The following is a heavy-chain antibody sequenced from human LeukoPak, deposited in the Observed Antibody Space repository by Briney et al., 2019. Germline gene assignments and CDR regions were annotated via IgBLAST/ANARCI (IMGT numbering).Heavy chain of an antibody. CDR1: GFTFSTYA. J-gene: IGHJ4*02. V-gene: IGHV3-23*01. CDR3: AKRLPYYFDY. CDR2: ISSRGDIT. Sequence: PGGSLRLSCTASGFTFSTYAMSGVRQAPGKGLEGVSAISSRGDITYYADSVKGPFTISRDNSKNTLYLQMNNLRAEDTAVYYCAKRLPYYFDYWGQGTLVTVSS. D-gene: IGHD2-21*01.